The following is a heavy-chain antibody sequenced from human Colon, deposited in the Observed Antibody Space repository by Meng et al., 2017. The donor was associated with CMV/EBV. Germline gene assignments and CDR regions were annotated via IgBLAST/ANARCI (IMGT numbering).Heavy chain of an antibody. CDR3: AREVWGSLCYFDY. CDR2: IYYSGST. V-gene: IGHV4-61*08. D-gene: IGHD3-16*01. CDR1: GGSVSSSDYY. J-gene: IGHJ4*02. Sequence: GSLRLSCTVSGGSVSSSDYYWSWIRQPPGKGLEWIGYIYYSGSTNYNPSLKSRVTISVDTSKNQFSLKLSSVTAADTAVYYCAREVWGSLCYFDYWGQGTLVTV.